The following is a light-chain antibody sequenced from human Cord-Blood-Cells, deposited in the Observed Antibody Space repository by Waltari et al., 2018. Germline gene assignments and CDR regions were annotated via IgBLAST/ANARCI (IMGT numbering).Light chain of an antibody. CDR3: QQYGSSPT. V-gene: IGKV3-20*01. CDR2: GAS. CDR1: QSVSSSY. Sequence: EIVLTQSPGTLSLSPGERATLSCRASQSVSSSYLAWYQQKPGQAPRLLIYGASSRATGIPDRYRGSGSGTDFTRTISRLEPKDFAVYYCQQYGSSPTFGQGTKLEIK. J-gene: IGKJ2*01.